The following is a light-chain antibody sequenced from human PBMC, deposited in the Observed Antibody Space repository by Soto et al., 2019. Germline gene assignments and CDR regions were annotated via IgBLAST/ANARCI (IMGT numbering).Light chain of an antibody. CDR1: QSVSTN. CDR2: GAS. V-gene: IGKV3-20*01. J-gene: IGKJ5*01. CDR3: QQYGSSPQIT. Sequence: EIVMTQSPATLSVSPGDRATLSCRARQSVSTNLAWYQQKPGQAPRLLFYGASSRATGIPDRFSGSGSGTDFTLTISRLEPEDFAVYYCQQYGSSPQITFGQGTRLEIK.